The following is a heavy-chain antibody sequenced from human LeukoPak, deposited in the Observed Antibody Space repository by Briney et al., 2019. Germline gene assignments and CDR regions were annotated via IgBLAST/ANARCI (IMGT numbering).Heavy chain of an antibody. Sequence: SETLSLTCTVSGGSISSSGYYWGWIRQPPGKGLEWIGSIYYSGSTNYNPSLKSRVTISVDTSKNQFSLKLSSVTAADTAVYYCARAWGGFDYWGQGTLVTVSS. V-gene: IGHV4-39*07. CDR1: GGSISSSGYY. CDR2: IYYSGST. D-gene: IGHD3-16*01. J-gene: IGHJ4*02. CDR3: ARAWGGFDY.